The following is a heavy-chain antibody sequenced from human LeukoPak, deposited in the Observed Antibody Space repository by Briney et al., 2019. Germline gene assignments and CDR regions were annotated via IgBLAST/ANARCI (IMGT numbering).Heavy chain of an antibody. V-gene: IGHV3-74*01. Sequence: GRSLRLSCAASGFTFSSYWMHWVRQAPGKGLVWVSRINIDGSSTSYADSVKGRFPILRDNAKNTVYLQMNSLRAEDTAVYYCAELGITMIGGVWGKGTTVTISS. CDR1: GFTFSSYW. CDR2: INIDGSST. D-gene: IGHD3-10*02. CDR3: AELGITMIGGV. J-gene: IGHJ6*04.